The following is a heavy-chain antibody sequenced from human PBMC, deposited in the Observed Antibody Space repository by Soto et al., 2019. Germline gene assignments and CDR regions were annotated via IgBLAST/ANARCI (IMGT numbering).Heavy chain of an antibody. D-gene: IGHD1-1*01. CDR2: INPDSGGT. CDR3: ARDLTGTGYDAFDI. J-gene: IGHJ3*02. CDR1: GFTFRDYY. Sequence: ASVKVSCKASGFTFRDYYIHWLRQAPGQGPEWMGLINPDSGGTRFAQKFQGWVTMTRDTSINTAYMELSRLRFNDTAVYYCARDLTGTGYDAFDIWGQGTMVTVSS. V-gene: IGHV1-2*04.